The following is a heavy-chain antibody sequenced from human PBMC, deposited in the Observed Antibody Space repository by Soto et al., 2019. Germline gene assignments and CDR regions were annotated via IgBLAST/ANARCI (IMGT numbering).Heavy chain of an antibody. V-gene: IGHV3-30*18. J-gene: IGHJ4*02. Sequence: GGTLRLSCAVSGFSFRTYGMHWVCQAPGTGLEWVAVISNDGSNTYYADSVKGRFTISRDNSKNTLYLQMNSLRAEDTAMYYCAKDYSSPGYRSSNFDFCGRGTLVTVSS. CDR2: ISNDGSNT. CDR3: AKDYSSPGYRSSNFDF. D-gene: IGHD6-6*01. CDR1: GFSFRTYG.